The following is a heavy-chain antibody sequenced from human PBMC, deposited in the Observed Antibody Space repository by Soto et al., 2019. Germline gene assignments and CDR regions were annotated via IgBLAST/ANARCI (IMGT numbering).Heavy chain of an antibody. CDR1: GGTFSSYT. CDR2: IFPILGIA. CDR3: ARVGGSHYYGSGSYSLPLDY. J-gene: IGHJ4*02. D-gene: IGHD3-10*01. V-gene: IGHV1-69*02. Sequence: ASVKVSCKASGGTFSSYTICWVRQAPGQGLEWMGRIFPILGIANYAQKFQGRVTITADKSTSTAYMELSSLRSEDTAVYYCARVGGSHYYGSGSYSLPLDYWGQGTLVTVSS.